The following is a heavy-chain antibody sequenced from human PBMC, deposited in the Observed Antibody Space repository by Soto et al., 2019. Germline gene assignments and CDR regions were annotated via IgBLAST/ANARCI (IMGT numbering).Heavy chain of an antibody. V-gene: IGHV4-39*01. CDR1: GDSISNSDYY. Sequence: SETLSLTCTVSGDSISNSDYYWNWIRQPPGKGLEWIASVSYSGGTYYNPSLKSRVTISVDTSKKQFSLNLTSVTAADTAFYYCSRRAPEGFDPWGQGTQVTVSS. CDR3: SRRAPEGFDP. CDR2: VSYSGGT. J-gene: IGHJ5*02.